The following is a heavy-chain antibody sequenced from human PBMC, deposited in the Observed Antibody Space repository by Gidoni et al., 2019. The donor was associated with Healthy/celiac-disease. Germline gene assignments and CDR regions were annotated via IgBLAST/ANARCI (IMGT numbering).Heavy chain of an antibody. CDR3: ARVIAAAGQSNWFDP. V-gene: IGHV4-38-2*02. J-gene: IGHJ5*02. Sequence: QVQLQESGPGLVKPAETLSLTCTVSGYSIRSGYYWGWIRQPPGKGLEWIGSIYHSGSTYYNPSLKSRVTISVDTSKNQFSLKLSSVTAADTAVYYCARVIAAAGQSNWFDPWGQGTLVTVSS. D-gene: IGHD6-13*01. CDR1: GYSIRSGYY. CDR2: IYHSGST.